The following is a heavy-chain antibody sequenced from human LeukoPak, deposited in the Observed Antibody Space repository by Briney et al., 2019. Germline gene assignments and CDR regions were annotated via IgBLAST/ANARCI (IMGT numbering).Heavy chain of an antibody. J-gene: IGHJ4*02. Sequence: GGSLRLSCAASGFTLSNHAMIWVRPAPGKGLEWVSSISSSSSYIYYADSVKGRFTISRDNAKNSLYLQMNSLRAEDTAVYYCARGKYSSGWGGYDYWGQGTLVTVSS. V-gene: IGHV3-21*01. CDR3: ARGKYSSGWGGYDY. D-gene: IGHD6-19*01. CDR1: GFTLSNHA. CDR2: ISSSSSYI.